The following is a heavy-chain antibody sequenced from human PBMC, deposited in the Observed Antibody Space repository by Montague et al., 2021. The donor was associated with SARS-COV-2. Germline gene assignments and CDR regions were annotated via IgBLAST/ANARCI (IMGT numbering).Heavy chain of an antibody. J-gene: IGHJ4*02. Sequence: SLRLSCAASGFTVSSTYMSWVRQAPGKGLEWVSVIYGGGAYTNYADSVKGRFTISRDDSKATVFLQMNGLRSDDTAMYYCAKGSTGLWDQGTLVTVSS. D-gene: IGHD1-1*01. CDR3: AKGSTGL. V-gene: IGHV3-23*03. CDR2: IYGGGAYT. CDR1: GFTVSSTY.